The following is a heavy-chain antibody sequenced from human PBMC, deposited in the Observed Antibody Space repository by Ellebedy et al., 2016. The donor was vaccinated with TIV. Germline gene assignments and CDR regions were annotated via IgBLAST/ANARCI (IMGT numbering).Heavy chain of an antibody. J-gene: IGHJ4*02. CDR3: AKVTRPDGDYVPVDY. Sequence: GESLKISXAASGFTFSTYAMIWVRQAPGEGLEWVSSISGNSGSTYYADSVKGRFTISRDNSKSTLYLQMNSLRADDTALYYCAKVTRPDGDYVPVDYWGQGTLVSVSS. D-gene: IGHD4-17*01. V-gene: IGHV3-23*01. CDR1: GFTFSTYA. CDR2: ISGNSGST.